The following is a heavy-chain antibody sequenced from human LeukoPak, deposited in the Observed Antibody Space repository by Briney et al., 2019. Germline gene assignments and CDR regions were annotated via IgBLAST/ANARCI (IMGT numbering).Heavy chain of an antibody. CDR1: GGSVTSTNW. CDR3: AREGGFFRPLDY. V-gene: IGHV4-4*02. J-gene: IGHJ4*02. D-gene: IGHD3-3*01. CDR2: VHLDGRT. Sequence: SGTLSLTCGVSGGSVTSTNWWTWVRQPPGKGLEWIGEVHLDGRTNYNPSLKSRLTISVDLSENHISLKLTSVTAADTAVYYCAREGGFFRPLDYSGQGTLVIVSS.